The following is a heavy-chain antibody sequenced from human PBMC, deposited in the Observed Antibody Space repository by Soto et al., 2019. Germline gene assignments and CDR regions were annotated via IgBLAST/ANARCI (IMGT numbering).Heavy chain of an antibody. J-gene: IGHJ6*03. CDR3: GLYDFSSGYPSRYYYYYMDV. D-gene: IGHD3-3*01. CDR1: GYSFTSYW. V-gene: IGHV5-51*01. CDR2: IYPGDSDT. Sequence: GESLKISCKGSGYSFTSYWIGWVRQMPGKGLEWMGIIYPGDSDTRYSPSFQGQVTISADKSISTAYLQWSSLKASDTAMYYCGLYDFSSGYPSRYYYYYMDVWGKGTTVTVSS.